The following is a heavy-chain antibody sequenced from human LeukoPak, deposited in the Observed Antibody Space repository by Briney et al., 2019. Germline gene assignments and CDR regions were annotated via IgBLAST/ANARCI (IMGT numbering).Heavy chain of an antibody. D-gene: IGHD3-16*02. Sequence: GGSLRLSCAASGFTFNTYTMNWVRQAPGTGLEWVSAISGSGDSTYYADSVKGRFTISRDNSKNTLSLQMNNLRAEDTAVYHCARRIARYLVNYYYYSMDVWGQGTTVTVSS. CDR2: ISGSGDST. CDR1: GFTFNTYT. V-gene: IGHV3-23*01. J-gene: IGHJ6*02. CDR3: ARRIARYLVNYYYYSMDV.